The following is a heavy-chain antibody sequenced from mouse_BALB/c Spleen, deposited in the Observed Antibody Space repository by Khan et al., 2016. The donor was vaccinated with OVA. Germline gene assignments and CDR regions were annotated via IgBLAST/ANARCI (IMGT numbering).Heavy chain of an antibody. J-gene: IGHJ2*01. CDR1: GYIFTSYW. D-gene: IGHD3-2*02. CDR2: IYPGTDNT. CDR3: AREEALGYFAY. V-gene: IGHV1S132*01. Sequence: QVQLQQSGAELVRPGASVKLSCKTSGYIFTSYWIHWVKQRPGQGLEWIARIYPGTDNTYYNEKLRDKATLTADKSSSTAYIQLSSLKSEDSAVYFCAREEALGYFAYWGQGTTLTVSS.